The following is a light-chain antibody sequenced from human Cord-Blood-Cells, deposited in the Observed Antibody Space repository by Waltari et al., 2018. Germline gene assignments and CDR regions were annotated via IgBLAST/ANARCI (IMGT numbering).Light chain of an antibody. CDR2: KDS. CDR3: QSADSSGTYVV. V-gene: IGLV3-25*02. Sequence: SYELPQPPSVSVSPGQTARITCSGDALPKQYAYWYQQKPGQAPVLGIYKDSERPPGIPERFSGSSSGTTVTLTISGVQAEDEADYYCQSADSSGTYVVFGGGTKLTVL. CDR1: ALPKQY. J-gene: IGLJ2*01.